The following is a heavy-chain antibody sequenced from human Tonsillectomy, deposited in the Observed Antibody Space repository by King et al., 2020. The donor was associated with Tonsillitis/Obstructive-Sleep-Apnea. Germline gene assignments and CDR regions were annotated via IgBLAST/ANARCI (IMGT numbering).Heavy chain of an antibody. Sequence: VQLVESGGGVVQPGRSLSLSCSASGFTFSSYAMHWFRQAPGKGLELLAVISYDGRNKYYADSVKGRFTISRDNSKNTLYLQMNSLRAEDTAVYYCASSGTPLYYDFWSGYYGWFDPWGQGTLVTVSS. J-gene: IGHJ5*02. V-gene: IGHV3-30*01. CDR2: ISYDGRNK. CDR1: GFTFSSYA. D-gene: IGHD3-3*01. CDR3: ASSGTPLYYDFWSGYYGWFDP.